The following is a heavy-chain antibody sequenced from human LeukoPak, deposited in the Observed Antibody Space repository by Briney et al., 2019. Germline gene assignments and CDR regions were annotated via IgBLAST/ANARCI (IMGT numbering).Heavy chain of an antibody. CDR3: ARLVIDCPSSYYMDV. J-gene: IGHJ6*03. D-gene: IGHD2-21*01. CDR1: GFIFNEFY. V-gene: IGHV3-11*04. CDR2: VTTTGDPV. Sequence: PGGSLRLSCSASGFIFNEFYMSWIRQAPGKGLECISYVTTTGDPVYYTDSVKGRFTISRDSAKNSLFLQMTSLRDEDTAVYYCARLVIDCPSSYYMDVWGNGTTVTVSS.